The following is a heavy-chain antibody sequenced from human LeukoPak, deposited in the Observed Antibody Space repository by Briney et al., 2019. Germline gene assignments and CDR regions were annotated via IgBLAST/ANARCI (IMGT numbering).Heavy chain of an antibody. D-gene: IGHD3-22*01. J-gene: IGHJ4*02. V-gene: IGHV3-33*01. CDR1: GFTFSRFG. CDR2: IWYDGSNK. Sequence: GRSLRLSCAASGFTFSRFGRHWVRQAPGKGLEWGAVIWYDGSNKYYADSVKGRFTISRDNSKNTLYLEMNNLRAEDTAVYYCARDYYYDSSGYWDYYFDYWGQGTLVSVSS. CDR3: ARDYYYDSSGYWDYYFDY.